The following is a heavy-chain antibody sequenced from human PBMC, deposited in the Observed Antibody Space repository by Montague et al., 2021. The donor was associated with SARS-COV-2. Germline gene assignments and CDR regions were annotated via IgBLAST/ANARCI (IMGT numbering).Heavy chain of an antibody. D-gene: IGHD3-3*01. Sequence: TLSLTCTVSGGSISSGGYYWSWIRQHPGKGLEWIGYNYYSGSTYYNPSLKSRVTISVDTSKNQFSLTLISVTAADTAVYYCAIVRGLTMFVVVGPFDYWGQGTLVTVSS. J-gene: IGHJ4*02. CDR2: NYYSGST. CDR3: AIVRGLTMFVVVGPFDY. V-gene: IGHV4-31*03. CDR1: GGSISSGGYY.